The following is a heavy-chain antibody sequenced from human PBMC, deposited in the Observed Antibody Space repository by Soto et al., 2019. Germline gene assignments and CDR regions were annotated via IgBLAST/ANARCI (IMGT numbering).Heavy chain of an antibody. CDR3: AKDRRPNYYYGMDV. CDR1: GFTFSSYG. J-gene: IGHJ6*02. CDR2: ISYDGSNK. Sequence: GGSLRLSCAAPGFTFSSYGMHWVRQAPGKGLEWVAVISYDGSNKYYADSVKGRFTISRDNSKNTLYLQMNSLRAEDTAVYYCAKDRRPNYYYGMDVWGQGTTVTV. D-gene: IGHD6-25*01. V-gene: IGHV3-30*18.